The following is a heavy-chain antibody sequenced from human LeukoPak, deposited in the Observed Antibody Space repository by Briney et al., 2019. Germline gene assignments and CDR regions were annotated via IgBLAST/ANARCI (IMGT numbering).Heavy chain of an antibody. CDR1: GGSISSSSYY. V-gene: IGHV4-39*01. Sequence: SETLSLTCTVSGGSISSSSYYWGWIRQPPGKGLEWIGSIYYSGSTYYNPSLKSRVTISVDTSKNQFSLKLSSVTAADTAVYYCARLRDDYDDYRFDYWGQGTLVTVSS. D-gene: IGHD4-17*01. J-gene: IGHJ4*02. CDR3: ARLRDDYDDYRFDY. CDR2: IYYSGST.